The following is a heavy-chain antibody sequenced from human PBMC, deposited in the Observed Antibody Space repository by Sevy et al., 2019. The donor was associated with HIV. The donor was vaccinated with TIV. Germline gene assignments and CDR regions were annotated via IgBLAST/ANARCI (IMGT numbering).Heavy chain of an antibody. D-gene: IGHD1-7*01. V-gene: IGHV3-23*01. J-gene: IGHJ6*03. CDR3: AKGELLGPYYYYYMDV. CDR2: ISGSGGRK. CDR1: GFTFSSYA. Sequence: GESLKISCAASGFTFSSYAMSWVRQAPGKGLEWVSAISGSGGRKYYADSVKGRFNISRDNSKNTRYLQMNSLRAEDTAVYYCAKGELLGPYYYYYMDVWGKGTTVTVSS.